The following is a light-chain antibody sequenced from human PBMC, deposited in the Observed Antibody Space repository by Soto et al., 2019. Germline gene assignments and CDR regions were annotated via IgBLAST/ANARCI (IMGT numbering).Light chain of an antibody. J-gene: IGKJ2*01. V-gene: IGKV1-5*03. CDR2: KAS. CDR1: QSISSW. CDR3: QQYNNYPMYT. Sequence: DIQMTQSPSTLSASVGDRVTITCRASQSISSWLAWYQQKPGKAPKLLIYKASSLESGVPSRFSGSGSGTEFTLTISRLEPDDFATYYCQQYNNYPMYTFGQGTKLEIK.